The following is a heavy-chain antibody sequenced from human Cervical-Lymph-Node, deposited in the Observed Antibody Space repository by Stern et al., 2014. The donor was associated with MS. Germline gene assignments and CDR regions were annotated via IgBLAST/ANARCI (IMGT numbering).Heavy chain of an antibody. CDR1: GGTFTSHT. CDR3: AKSWGFSSYNGMDV. J-gene: IGHJ6*02. D-gene: IGHD2-2*01. CDR2: IMPTLGTA. Sequence: QVQLVQSGAEVKKPGSSVKVFCKASGGTFTSHTINWVRQAPGQGLEWEGGIMPTLGTANYAQTFQGRVTITADVSTSTAYMEVSSLRPEDMAVYYCAKSWGFSSYNGMDVWGQGTTVTVSS. V-gene: IGHV1-69*01.